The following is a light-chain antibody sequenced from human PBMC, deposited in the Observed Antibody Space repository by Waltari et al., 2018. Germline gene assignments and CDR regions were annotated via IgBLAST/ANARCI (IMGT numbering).Light chain of an antibody. CDR3: QQRSNWPWT. V-gene: IGKV3-11*01. J-gene: IGKJ1*01. CDR2: YAS. Sequence: EIVLTQSPAPLSLSPGERATLSCRASQSVSSYLAWYQQKPGQAPRLLIYYASNRATGIPARFSGSGSGTDFTLTISSLEPEDSAVYYCQQRSNWPWTFGQGTKVEIK. CDR1: QSVSSY.